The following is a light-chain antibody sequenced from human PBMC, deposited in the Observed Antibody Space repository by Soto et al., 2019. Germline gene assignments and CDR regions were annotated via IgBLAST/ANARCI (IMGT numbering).Light chain of an antibody. CDR2: SNN. V-gene: IGLV1-44*01. J-gene: IGLJ1*01. CDR3: AAWDASLGGFYV. CDR1: RSSVGSNT. Sequence: QAVVTQPPSASGTPGQRVTISCSGSRSSVGSNTVNWYQHLPGTAPKLLIYSNNHRPSGVPDRFSDSKAGASASLAISGLQSEDEGDYYCAAWDASLGGFYVFGSGTTVTVL.